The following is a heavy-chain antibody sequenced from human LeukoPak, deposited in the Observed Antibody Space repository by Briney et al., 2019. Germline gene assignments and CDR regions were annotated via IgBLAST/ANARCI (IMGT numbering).Heavy chain of an antibody. CDR3: ARLGYCSGGSCFNGLDY. CDR2: INHSGST. V-gene: IGHV4-34*01. Sequence: SETLSLTCAVYAGSFSGYYWSWIRQPPGKGLEWIGEINHSGSTNYNPSLKSRVTISVDTSKNQFSLKLSSVTAADTAVYYCARLGYCSGGSCFNGLDYWGQGTLVTVSS. J-gene: IGHJ4*02. D-gene: IGHD2-15*01. CDR1: AGSFSGYY.